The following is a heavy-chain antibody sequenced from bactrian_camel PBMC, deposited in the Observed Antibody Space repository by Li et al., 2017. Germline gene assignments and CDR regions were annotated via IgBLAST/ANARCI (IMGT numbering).Heavy chain of an antibody. J-gene: IGHJ4*01. V-gene: IGHV3S1*01. D-gene: IGHD1*01. CDR2: IDTGDGST. Sequence: HVQLVESGGGSALAGGSVRLSCAASGYTFNTYSWFRQAPGQEREGVAAIDTGDGSTYYLNSVKGRITISRDNANNAVYLQMSDLKSEDTALYYCATWVQLADWGQGTQVTVS. CDR1: GYTFNTYS. CDR3: ATWVQLAD.